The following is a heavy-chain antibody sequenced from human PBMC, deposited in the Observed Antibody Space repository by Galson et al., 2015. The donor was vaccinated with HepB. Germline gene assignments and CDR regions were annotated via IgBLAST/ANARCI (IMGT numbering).Heavy chain of an antibody. J-gene: IGHJ5*02. CDR3: ARGWVEYGSWYVDPNNYFDA. Sequence: SVKVSCKASGYSFGNYPINWVRQAPGQGLEWMGWINTNNGKSTYAQGFTGRFVFSFDTSVSTAHLQISRLQTEDSAVYYCARGWVEYGSWYVDPNNYFDAWGQGTLVTVSS. CDR1: GYSFGNYP. CDR2: INTNNGKS. D-gene: IGHD6-13*01. V-gene: IGHV7-4-1*02.